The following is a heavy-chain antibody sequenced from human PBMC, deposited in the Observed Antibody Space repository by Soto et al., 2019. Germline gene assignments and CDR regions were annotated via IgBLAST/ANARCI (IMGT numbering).Heavy chain of an antibody. V-gene: IGHV1-18*01. CDR3: ARDRERYCSGGTCYWDPDY. CDR1: GYTFASYG. CDR2: ISAYNGDT. D-gene: IGHD2-15*01. J-gene: IGHJ4*01. Sequence: ASVKVSCKASGYTFASYGISWVRQAPGQGLEWMGWISAYNGDTNYAQKFQGRVTMTTDTSTSTAYMDLRSLRSDDTAVYYCARDRERYCSGGTCYWDPDYWGQGILVPVSS.